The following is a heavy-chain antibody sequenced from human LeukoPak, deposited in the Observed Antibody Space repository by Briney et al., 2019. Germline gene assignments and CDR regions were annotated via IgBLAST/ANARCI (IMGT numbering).Heavy chain of an antibody. CDR2: ISAYNGNA. V-gene: IGHV1-18*01. CDR3: ARVAVAGTEYDY. D-gene: IGHD6-19*01. J-gene: IGHJ4*02. Sequence: ASVKVSCKASGYTFTSYGISWVRQAPGQGLEWMGWISAYNGNANYAQNLQGRVTMTTDTSTTTAYMELRSLRSDDTAVYYCARVAVAGTEYDYWGQGTLVTASS. CDR1: GYTFTSYG.